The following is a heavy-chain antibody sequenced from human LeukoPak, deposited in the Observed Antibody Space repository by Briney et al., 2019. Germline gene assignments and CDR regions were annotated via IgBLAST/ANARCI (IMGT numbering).Heavy chain of an antibody. CDR3: ARGKATAGYYYYYMDV. V-gene: IGHV3-30*03. Sequence: GGSLRLSCAASGFTFSSYGMHWVRQAPGKGLEWVAVISYDGSNKYYADSVKGRFTISRDNSKNTLYLQMNSLRAEDTAVYYCARGKATAGYYYYYMDVWGKGTTVTISS. D-gene: IGHD6-13*01. CDR1: GFTFSSYG. CDR2: ISYDGSNK. J-gene: IGHJ6*03.